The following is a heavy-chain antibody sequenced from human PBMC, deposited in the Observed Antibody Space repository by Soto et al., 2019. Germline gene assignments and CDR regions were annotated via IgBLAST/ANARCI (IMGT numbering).Heavy chain of an antibody. J-gene: IGHJ4*02. CDR3: ATLWFGEFGGY. D-gene: IGHD3-10*01. Sequence: GGSLRLSCAASGFTFSSYAMSWVRQAPGKGLEWVSAISGSGGSTYYADSVEGRFTISRDNSKNTLYLQMNSLRAEDTAVYYCATLWFGEFGGYWGQGTLVTVSS. CDR2: ISGSGGST. CDR1: GFTFSSYA. V-gene: IGHV3-23*01.